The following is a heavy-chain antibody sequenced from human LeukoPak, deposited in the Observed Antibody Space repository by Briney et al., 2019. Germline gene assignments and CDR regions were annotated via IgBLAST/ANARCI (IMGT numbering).Heavy chain of an antibody. CDR2: IYYSGSI. CDR1: GASISSYY. D-gene: IGHD3-22*01. V-gene: IGHV4-59*01. CDR3: ARENPSGYYNRPIDY. Sequence: SETLSLICTVSGASISSYYWSWIRQPSGKGLEWIGDIYYSGSIKYNPSLKSRVTMSVDTSKNQFSLKLSSVTAADTAIYYCARENPSGYYNRPIDYWGQGTLVTVSS. J-gene: IGHJ4*02.